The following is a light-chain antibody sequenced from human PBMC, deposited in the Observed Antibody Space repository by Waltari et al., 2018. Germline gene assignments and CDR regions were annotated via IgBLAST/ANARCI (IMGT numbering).Light chain of an antibody. J-gene: IGLJ1*01. Sequence: QSALTQPASVSGSPGQSITISCTGTSSDVVGYNSFSWYPHHPRKAPNLMIYEVSNRPSGVSNRFSGSKSGNTASLTISGLQAEDEADYYCSSYTSSSTLNVFGTGTKVTVL. V-gene: IGLV2-14*01. CDR2: EVS. CDR1: SSDVVGYNS. CDR3: SSYTSSSTLNV.